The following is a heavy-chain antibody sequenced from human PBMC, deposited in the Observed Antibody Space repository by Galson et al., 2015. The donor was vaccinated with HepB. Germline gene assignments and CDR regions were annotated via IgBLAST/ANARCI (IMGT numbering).Heavy chain of an antibody. J-gene: IGHJ5*02. Sequence: SVKVSCKASGYTFTSYGISWVRQAPGQGLEWMGWISAYNGNTNYAQKLQGRVTMTTDTSTSTAYMELRSLRSDDTAVYYCAREVVGATLETPENWFDPWGQGTLVTVSS. CDR1: GYTFTSYG. V-gene: IGHV1-18*01. D-gene: IGHD1-26*01. CDR2: ISAYNGNT. CDR3: AREVVGATLETPENWFDP.